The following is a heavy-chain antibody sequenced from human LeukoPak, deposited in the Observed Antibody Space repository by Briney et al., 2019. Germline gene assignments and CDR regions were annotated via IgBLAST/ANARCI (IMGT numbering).Heavy chain of an antibody. D-gene: IGHD2-15*01. Sequence: PGGSLRLSCAASGFSFSSYAMNWVRQAPGKGLEWLGHMSDDGSEKHYVDSVRGRFTISRDPSKNTLYLEMTSLRTEDTAVYYCAREADSGYYRTVDYWGQGTMVTVS. CDR3: AREADSGYYRTVDY. J-gene: IGHJ4*02. CDR2: MSDDGSEK. V-gene: IGHV3-30-3*01. CDR1: GFSFSSYA.